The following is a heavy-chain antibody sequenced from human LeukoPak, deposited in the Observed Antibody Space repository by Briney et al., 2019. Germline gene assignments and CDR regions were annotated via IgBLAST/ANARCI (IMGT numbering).Heavy chain of an antibody. CDR2: ISSSGSTI. J-gene: IGHJ4*02. CDR3: AKESRRFCNNGICYDQNSWWDY. D-gene: IGHD2-8*01. V-gene: IGHV3-11*01. CDR1: GFTFSDYY. Sequence: PGGSLRLSCAASGFTFSDYYMSWIRQAPGKGLEWVSYISSSGSTIYYADSVKGRFTISRDNAKNSLYLQMNSLRAEDTAVYYCAKESRRFCNNGICYDQNSWWDYWGQGTLVTVSS.